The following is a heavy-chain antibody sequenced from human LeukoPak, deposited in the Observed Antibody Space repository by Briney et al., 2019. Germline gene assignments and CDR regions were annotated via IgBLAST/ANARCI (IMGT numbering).Heavy chain of an antibody. Sequence: PGGSLRLSCAASGFTFSSYAMSWVRQAPGKGLEWVSAISGSGGSTYYADSVKGRFTISRDNSKSTLYLQMNSLRAEDTAVYYCARDRGLSSSEYYFDYWGQGTLVTVSS. CDR1: GFTFSSYA. D-gene: IGHD6-13*01. V-gene: IGHV3-23*01. J-gene: IGHJ4*02. CDR3: ARDRGLSSSEYYFDY. CDR2: ISGSGGST.